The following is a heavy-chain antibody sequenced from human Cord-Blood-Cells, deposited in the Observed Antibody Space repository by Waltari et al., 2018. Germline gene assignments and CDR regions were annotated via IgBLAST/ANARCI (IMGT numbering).Heavy chain of an antibody. V-gene: IGHV1-58*01. CDR2: IVVGSGNT. CDR1: GFTFTSSA. J-gene: IGHJ5*02. Sequence: QMQLVQSGPEVKKPGISVKVSCKASGFTFTSSAVQWVRQARGQRLEWIGWIVVGSGNTNYAQKFQERVTITRDMSTSTAYMELSSLRSEDTAVYYCAAFPHCGGDCYPNWFDPWGQGTLVTVSS. D-gene: IGHD2-21*02. CDR3: AAFPHCGGDCYPNWFDP.